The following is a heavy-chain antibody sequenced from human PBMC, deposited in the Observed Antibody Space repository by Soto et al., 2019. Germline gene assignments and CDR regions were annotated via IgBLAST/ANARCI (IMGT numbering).Heavy chain of an antibody. CDR2: IFSFGST. V-gene: IGHV4-59*08. D-gene: IGHD4-17*01. CDR3: ARHKSTVNIFDY. CDR1: GGXXXXXX. Sequence: SETXSLXXTVSGGXXXXXXXXXXXQPPGKGLEWIGYIFSFGSTNYNASLESRVSMSVDTSKNQVSLKLTSVTVADTAVYYCARHKSTVNIFDYWGQGTLVTVSS. J-gene: IGHJ4*02.